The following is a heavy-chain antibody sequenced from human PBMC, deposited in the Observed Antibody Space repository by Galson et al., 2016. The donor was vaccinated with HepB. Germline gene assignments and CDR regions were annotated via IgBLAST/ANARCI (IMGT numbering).Heavy chain of an antibody. CDR2: INHSGST. J-gene: IGHJ4*02. CDR3: ARFIIRPTVGLDY. Sequence: SETLSLTCAVYGGSFSGFYWSWIRQPPGEGLAWIGEINHSGSTNYNPSLKSRVTISVDTSKNQFSLKLTSVTAADTAVYFCARFIIRPTVGLDYWGQGTLLTVAS. D-gene: IGHD4-17*01. CDR1: GGSFSGFY. V-gene: IGHV4-34*01.